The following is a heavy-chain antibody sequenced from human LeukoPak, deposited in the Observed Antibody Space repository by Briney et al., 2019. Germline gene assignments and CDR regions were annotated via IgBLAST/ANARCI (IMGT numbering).Heavy chain of an antibody. D-gene: IGHD2/OR15-2a*01. V-gene: IGHV3-21*06. CDR1: GFTIADYT. J-gene: IGHJ6*03. Sequence: GGSLRLSCAASGFTIADYTVNWVRQAPGKGLEWVSYISSSTSDIYYADSVKGRFTIFRDNAKNSLFLEMNGLRAEDTAVYYCARITSTSYYFHFMDVWGKGTTVIVSS. CDR2: ISSSTSDI. CDR3: ARITSTSYYFHFMDV.